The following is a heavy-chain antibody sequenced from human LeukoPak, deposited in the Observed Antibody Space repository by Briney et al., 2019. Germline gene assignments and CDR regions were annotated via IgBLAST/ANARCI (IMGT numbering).Heavy chain of an antibody. V-gene: IGHV4-4*07. CDR1: GGSISSYY. Sequence: SETLSLTCTVSGGSISSYYWSWIRQPAGKGLEWIGRIYTSGSTNYNPSLKSRVTMSVDTSKNQFSLKLSSVTAADTAVYYCAREGYSYYYDSSGYYLNWFDPWGQGTLVTVSS. CDR2: IYTSGST. J-gene: IGHJ5*02. CDR3: AREGYSYYYDSSGYYLNWFDP. D-gene: IGHD3-22*01.